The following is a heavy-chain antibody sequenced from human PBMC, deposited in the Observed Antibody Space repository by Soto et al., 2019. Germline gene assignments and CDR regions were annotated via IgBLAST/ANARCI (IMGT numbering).Heavy chain of an antibody. J-gene: IGHJ4*02. CDR3: TRHSVDY. Sequence: EVQLVESGGGLVQPGGSLTLSCAASGFTFSDAAIHWVRQASGKGLEWVGRIRSKAYSSATAYAASVKGRFTISRDDSTNRAYLQMNSLKTEGTAVYYCTRHSVDYWGQGTLVTVSS. V-gene: IGHV3-73*01. CDR2: IRSKAYSSAT. CDR1: GFTFSDAA.